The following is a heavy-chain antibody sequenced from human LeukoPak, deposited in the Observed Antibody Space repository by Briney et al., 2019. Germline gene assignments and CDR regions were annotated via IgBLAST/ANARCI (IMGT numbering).Heavy chain of an antibody. D-gene: IGHD5-18*01. J-gene: IGHJ6*03. Sequence: GPSLRPSRAAAGFTFSSYFMRWVRQAPGKGLEWVAVASIDLSKTYYEDSVKGRFTISRDKSKNTLYLQMNSLRAEDTAVYYCAKDAIQLSFYHYYYMDVWGKGTTVTISS. CDR1: GFTFSSYF. V-gene: IGHV3-30*04. CDR2: ASIDLSKT. CDR3: AKDAIQLSFYHYYYMDV.